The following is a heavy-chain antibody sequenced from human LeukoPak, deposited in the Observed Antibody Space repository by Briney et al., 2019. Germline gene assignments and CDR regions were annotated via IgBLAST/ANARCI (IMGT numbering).Heavy chain of an antibody. J-gene: IGHJ4*02. CDR3: AKSRKGGSFSTGNFDY. CDR2: ISGSGGST. D-gene: IGHD1-26*01. CDR1: GFTFSSYA. V-gene: IGHV3-23*01. Sequence: GGSLRLSCAASGFTFSSYAMSWVRQAPGKGLEWVSAISGSGGSTHYADSVKGRFTISRDNSKNTLYLQMNSLRAEDTAVYYCAKSRKGGSFSTGNFDYWGQGTLVTVSS.